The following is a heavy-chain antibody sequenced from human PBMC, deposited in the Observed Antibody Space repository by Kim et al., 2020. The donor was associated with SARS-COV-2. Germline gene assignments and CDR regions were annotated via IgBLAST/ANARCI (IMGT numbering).Heavy chain of an antibody. CDR1: GFTFSSYG. V-gene: IGHV3-30*18. J-gene: IGHJ4*02. CDR3: AKGLANSGYYYDKYYFDY. Sequence: GGSLRLSCAASGFTFSSYGMHWVRQAPGKGLEWVAVISYDGSNKYYADSVKGRFTISRDNSKNTLYLQMNSLRAEDTAVYCCAKGLANSGYYYDKYYFDYWGQGTLVTVSS. CDR2: ISYDGSNK. D-gene: IGHD3-22*01.